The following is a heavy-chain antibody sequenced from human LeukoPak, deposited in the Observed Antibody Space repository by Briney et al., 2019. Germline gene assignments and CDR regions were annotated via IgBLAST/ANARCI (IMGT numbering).Heavy chain of an antibody. CDR2: ISSSSSYI. CDR3: ATDKGNYCERSGDSPFDY. CDR1: GFTFNTYS. V-gene: IGHV3-21*01. D-gene: IGHD3-22*01. Sequence: GGSLRLSCVASGFTFNTYSMNWVRQAPGKGLEWVSFISSSSSYIFYADSVKGRFTISRDNAKNSLYLQMNSLRTEDTTLYYCATDKGNYCERSGDSPFDYWGQGTLVTVSS. J-gene: IGHJ4*02.